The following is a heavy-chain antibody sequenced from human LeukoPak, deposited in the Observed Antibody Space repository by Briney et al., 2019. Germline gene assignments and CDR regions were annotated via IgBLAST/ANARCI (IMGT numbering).Heavy chain of an antibody. CDR3: ARDLKVWGVTNVFDM. Sequence: AGGSLRLSCAASGFSFSTYWMHWVRQAPGKGLVWVSRISSDGSNTIYADSVKGRFTISRDNTKNTLYLQMNSLRAEDTAAYYCARDLKVWGVTNVFDMWGQGTMVTVSS. V-gene: IGHV3-74*01. CDR1: GFSFSTYW. D-gene: IGHD3-10*01. CDR2: ISSDGSNT. J-gene: IGHJ3*02.